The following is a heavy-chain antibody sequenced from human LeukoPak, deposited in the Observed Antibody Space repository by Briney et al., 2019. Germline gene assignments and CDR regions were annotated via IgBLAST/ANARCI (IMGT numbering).Heavy chain of an antibody. CDR3: ARGDGAAAGQIDY. D-gene: IGHD6-13*01. J-gene: IGHJ4*02. V-gene: IGHV1-46*01. CDR1: GYTFTSYY. CDR2: INPSGGSK. Sequence: ASVKVSCKASGYTFTSYYMHWVRQGPGQGLEWMGIINPSGGSKSYAQKFQGRVTMTSDTSTSTVYMELSSLRSEDTAVYYCARGDGAAAGQIDYWGQGTLVTVSS.